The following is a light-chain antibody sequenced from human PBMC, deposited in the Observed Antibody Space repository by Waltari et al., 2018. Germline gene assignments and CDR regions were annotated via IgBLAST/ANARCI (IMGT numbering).Light chain of an antibody. CDR1: SSDVGGYHY. CDR2: EVN. V-gene: IGLV2-8*01. Sequence: QSALTQPPSASGSPGQSVTISCTGTSSDVGGYHYVSWYQQHPGKAPKLMIYEVNRRPSGVPNRFSGSKSGNTASLTVSGLQAEDEADYYCSSYAGSNIVLFGGGTKLTVL. CDR3: SSYAGSNIVL. J-gene: IGLJ2*01.